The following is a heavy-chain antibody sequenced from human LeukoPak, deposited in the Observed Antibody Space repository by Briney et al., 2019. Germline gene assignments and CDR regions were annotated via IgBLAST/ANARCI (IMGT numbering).Heavy chain of an antibody. J-gene: IGHJ6*02. Sequence: ASVKVSCKASGGTFSSYAISWVRQAPGQGLEWMGRIIPILGIANYAQKFQGRVTITADKSTSTAYMELSSLRSEDTAVYYCARVRGGSYYLNDAPGGMDVWGQGTTVTVSS. CDR3: ARVRGGSYYLNDAPGGMDV. CDR2: IIPILGIA. D-gene: IGHD1-26*01. V-gene: IGHV1-69*04. CDR1: GGTFSSYA.